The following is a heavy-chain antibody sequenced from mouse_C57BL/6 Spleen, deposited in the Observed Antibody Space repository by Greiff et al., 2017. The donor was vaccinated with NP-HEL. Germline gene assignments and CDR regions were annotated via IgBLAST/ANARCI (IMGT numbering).Heavy chain of an antibody. D-gene: IGHD1-1*01. Sequence: VQLQQSGAELVRPGASVKLSCTASGFNIKDYYMHWVKQRPEQGLEWIGRIDPEDGDTEYAPKFQGKATMTADTSSNTAYLQLSSLTSEDTAVYYCTTRIITTVVATGDYWGQGTTLTVSS. CDR3: TTRIITTVVATGDY. J-gene: IGHJ2*01. CDR2: IDPEDGDT. CDR1: GFNIKDYY. V-gene: IGHV14-1*01.